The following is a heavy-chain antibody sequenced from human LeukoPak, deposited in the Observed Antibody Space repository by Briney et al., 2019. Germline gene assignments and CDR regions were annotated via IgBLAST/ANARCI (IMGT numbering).Heavy chain of an antibody. Sequence: GGSLRLPCAASGFTFSSYSMNWVRQAPGKGLEWVSYISSSSSTIYYADSVKGRFTISRDNAKNSLYLQMNSLKTEDTAVYYCTRDPFPAAKYYFDYWGQGTLVTVSS. D-gene: IGHD2-2*01. J-gene: IGHJ4*02. V-gene: IGHV3-48*01. CDR1: GFTFSSYS. CDR3: TRDPFPAAKYYFDY. CDR2: ISSSSSTI.